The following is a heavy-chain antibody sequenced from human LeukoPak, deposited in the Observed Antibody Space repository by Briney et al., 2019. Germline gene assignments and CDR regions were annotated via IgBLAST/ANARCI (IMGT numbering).Heavy chain of an antibody. J-gene: IGHJ4*02. V-gene: IGHV3-21*04. CDR1: GFTFSSYS. CDR3: AKCQALISWLPDY. CDR2: ISSSSSYI. D-gene: IGHD2-21*01. Sequence: GGSLRLSCAASGFTFSSYSMNWVRQAPGKGLEWVSSISSSSSYIYYADSVKGRFTISRDNAKNSLYLQMNSLRAEDTAVYYCAKCQALISWLPDYWGQGTLVTVSS.